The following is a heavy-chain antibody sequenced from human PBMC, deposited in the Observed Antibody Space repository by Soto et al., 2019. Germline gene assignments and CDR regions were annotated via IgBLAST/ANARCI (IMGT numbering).Heavy chain of an antibody. CDR2: IYYSGST. V-gene: IGHV4-31*03. Sequence: ASETLSLTCTVSGGSISSGGYYWSWLRQHPGKGLEWIGYIYYSGSTYYNPSLKSRVTISVDTSKNQFSLKLSSVTAADTAVYYCAREIEDSSSYWGWYYYYGMDVCSQGTTVTVSS. J-gene: IGHJ6*02. CDR1: GGSISSGGYY. CDR3: AREIEDSSSYWGWYYYYGMDV. D-gene: IGHD6-13*01.